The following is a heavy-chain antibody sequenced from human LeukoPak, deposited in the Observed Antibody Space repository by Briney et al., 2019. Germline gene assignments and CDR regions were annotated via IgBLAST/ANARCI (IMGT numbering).Heavy chain of an antibody. CDR3: AKRYSSGAFDY. V-gene: IGHV3-23*01. Sequence: GGSLRLSCAASGFTFSSYAMSWVRQAPGKGLEWVSVISAGGGTTYYADSVKGRFTISRDNSKNTLYLQINSLRAEGTAVYYCAKRYSSGAFDYWGQGTLVTVSS. CDR2: ISAGGGTT. J-gene: IGHJ4*02. CDR1: GFTFSSYA. D-gene: IGHD6-19*01.